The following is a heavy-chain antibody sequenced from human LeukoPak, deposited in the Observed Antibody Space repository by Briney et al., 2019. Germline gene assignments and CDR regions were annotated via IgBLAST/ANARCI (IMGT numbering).Heavy chain of an antibody. CDR2: IWYDGSNK. V-gene: IGHV3-33*08. CDR3: ARGVDWLLYPTNFDY. J-gene: IGHJ4*02. Sequence: GGSLRLSCAASGFTFSSYWMSWVRQAPGKGLEWVAVIWYDGSNKYYADSVKGRFTISRDNSKNTLYLQMNSLRAEDTAVYYCARGVDWLLYPTNFDYWGQGTLVTVSS. D-gene: IGHD3/OR15-3a*01. CDR1: GFTFSSYW.